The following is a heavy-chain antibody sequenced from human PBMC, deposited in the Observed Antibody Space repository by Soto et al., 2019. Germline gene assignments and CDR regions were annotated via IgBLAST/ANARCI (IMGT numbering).Heavy chain of an antibody. D-gene: IGHD6-13*01. J-gene: IGHJ6*02. Sequence: QITLKESGPPLVNPTQTLTLTCTFSGFSLTSGVVGVGWIRQPPGEALEWLALIYWNDEQYYNPSLRNRLTITRDTSKNQVLLTMTNMDPVDTATYYCAHRLPGPSGYDVWGQGTTVTVSS. V-gene: IGHV2-5*01. CDR2: IYWNDEQ. CDR3: AHRLPGPSGYDV. CDR1: GFSLTSGVVG.